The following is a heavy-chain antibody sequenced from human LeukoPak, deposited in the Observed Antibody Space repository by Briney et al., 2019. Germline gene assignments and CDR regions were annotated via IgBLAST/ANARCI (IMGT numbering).Heavy chain of an antibody. V-gene: IGHV4-39*02. CDR3: ARVKRASSVTIFGVVPDY. Sequence: SETLSLTCTVSGGSLSSSFYYWGWIRQPPGKGLEWIGSIYYSGNTYYNPSLKSRVTISVDTSKNHFSLHVRSVTAADTAVYYCARVKRASSVTIFGVVPDYWGQGTLVTVSS. D-gene: IGHD3-3*01. CDR1: GGSLSSSFYY. CDR2: IYYSGNT. J-gene: IGHJ4*02.